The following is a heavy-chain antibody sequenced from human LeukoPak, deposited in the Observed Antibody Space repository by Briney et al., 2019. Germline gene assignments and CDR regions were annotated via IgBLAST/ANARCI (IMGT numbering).Heavy chain of an antibody. CDR2: INHSGST. CDR1: GGSFSGYY. V-gene: IGHV4-34*01. D-gene: IGHD4-17*01. J-gene: IGHJ6*02. CDR3: ARGRYGQMRKAYYYYGMDV. Sequence: PSETLSLTCAVYGGSFSGYYWSWIRQPPGKGLEWIGEINHSGSTNYNPSLKSRVTISVDTSKNRFSLKLSSVTAADTAVYYCARGRYGQMRKAYYYYGMDVWGQGTTVTVSS.